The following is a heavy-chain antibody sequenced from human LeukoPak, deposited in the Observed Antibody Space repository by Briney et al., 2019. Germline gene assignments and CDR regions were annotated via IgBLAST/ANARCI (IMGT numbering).Heavy chain of an antibody. D-gene: IGHD3-9*01. CDR1: GGTFSSYA. J-gene: IGHJ4*02. V-gene: IGHV1-69*04. CDR2: IIPILGIA. Sequence: SVKVSCKASGGTFSSYAISWVRQAPGQGLEWMGRIIPILGIANYAQKFQGRVTITADKSTSTAYMELSSLRSEDTAVYYCAALYYDILTGYLNWGQGTLVTVSS. CDR3: AALYYDILTGYLN.